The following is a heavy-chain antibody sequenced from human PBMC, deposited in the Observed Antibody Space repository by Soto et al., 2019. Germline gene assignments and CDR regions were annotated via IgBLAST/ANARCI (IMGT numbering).Heavy chain of an antibody. J-gene: IGHJ6*02. CDR2: IYDTGISGYTPST. CDR3: ARGEDAFFYYGLDV. V-gene: IGHV4-59*01. Sequence: SETLSLTCTVSGGSITSFYWSWIRRPPGKGLEWIAYIYDTGISGYTPSTSYNPSLKSRVTMSVDTSKSQFSLKLTSVTAADTAVYYCARGEDAFFYYGLDVWGQGITVTVSS. CDR1: GGSITSFY.